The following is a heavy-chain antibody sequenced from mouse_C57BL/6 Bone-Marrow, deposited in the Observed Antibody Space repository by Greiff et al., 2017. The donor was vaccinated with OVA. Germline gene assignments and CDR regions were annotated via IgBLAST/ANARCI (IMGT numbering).Heavy chain of an antibody. CDR3: ARCHYYGSSYVGWYFDV. Sequence: VQLQQPGAELVRPGSSVKLSCKASGYTFTSYWMHWVKQRPIQGLEWIGNIDPSDSETHYNQKFKDKATLTVDKSSSTAYMQLSSLTSEYSAVYYCARCHYYGSSYVGWYFDVWGTGTTVTVSS. CDR2: IDPSDSET. V-gene: IGHV1-52*01. D-gene: IGHD1-1*01. CDR1: GYTFTSYW. J-gene: IGHJ1*03.